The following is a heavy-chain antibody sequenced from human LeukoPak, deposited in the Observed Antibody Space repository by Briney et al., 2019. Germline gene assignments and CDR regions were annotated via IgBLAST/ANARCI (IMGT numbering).Heavy chain of an antibody. CDR1: GGSISSGSYY. D-gene: IGHD3-3*01. Sequence: SETLSLTCTVSGGSISSGSYYWSWIRQPAGKGLEWIGRIYTSGSTNYNPSLKSRVTISVNTSKNQFSLKLSSVTAEDTAVYYCARAPGYDFWSGYYPSGDYFDYWGQGTLVTVSS. J-gene: IGHJ4*02. V-gene: IGHV4-61*02. CDR3: ARAPGYDFWSGYYPSGDYFDY. CDR2: IYTSGST.